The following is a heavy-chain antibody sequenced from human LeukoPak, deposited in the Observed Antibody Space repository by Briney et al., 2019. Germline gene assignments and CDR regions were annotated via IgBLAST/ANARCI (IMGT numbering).Heavy chain of an antibody. Sequence: PGGSLRLSCAASGFTFSSYWMSWVRQAPGKGLEWVANIKQDGSEKYYVDSVKGRFTISRDNTKNSLYLQMNSLRAEDTAVYYCARARYSYGYYFDYWGQGTLVTVSS. D-gene: IGHD5-18*01. J-gene: IGHJ4*02. CDR2: IKQDGSEK. V-gene: IGHV3-7*04. CDR3: ARARYSYGYYFDY. CDR1: GFTFSSYW.